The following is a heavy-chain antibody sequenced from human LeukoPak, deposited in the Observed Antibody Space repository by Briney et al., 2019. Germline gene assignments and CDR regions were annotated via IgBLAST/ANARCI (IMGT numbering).Heavy chain of an antibody. CDR1: GGSISSYY. V-gene: IGHV4-59*01. CDR2: IYFSGST. CDR3: AGTTYYDFWSGYQQPYYFDY. Sequence: SETLSLTCTVSGGSISSYYWTWIRQPPGKGLEWIGYIYFSGSTNYNPSLKSRVTISVDTSENQFSLKLSSVTAADTAVYYCAGTTYYDFWSGYQQPYYFDYWGQGTLVTVSS. D-gene: IGHD3-3*01. J-gene: IGHJ4*02.